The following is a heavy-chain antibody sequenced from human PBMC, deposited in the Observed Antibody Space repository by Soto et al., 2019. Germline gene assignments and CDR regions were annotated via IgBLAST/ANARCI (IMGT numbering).Heavy chain of an antibody. CDR1: GGSISSGGYC. Sequence: PAETLSLTCTVSGGSISSGGYCWSWIRQHPGKGLEWIGYIYYSGSTYYNPSLKSRVTISVDTSKNQFSLKLSSVTAADTAVYYCAREYYYGSGSYYIDYWGQGTLVTVSS. CDR3: AREYYYGSGSYYIDY. J-gene: IGHJ4*02. D-gene: IGHD3-10*01. V-gene: IGHV4-31*03. CDR2: IYYSGST.